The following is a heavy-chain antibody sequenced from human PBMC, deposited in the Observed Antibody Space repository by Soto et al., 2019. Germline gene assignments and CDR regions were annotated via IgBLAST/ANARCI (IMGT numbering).Heavy chain of an antibody. J-gene: IGHJ4*02. V-gene: IGHV2-5*02. Sequence: SGPTLVNPTQTLTLTCSCSGFSLSTRGVGVGWIRQPPGKALEWLAFIYWDDDKRYSPSLKSRLTLTKDTSKNQVVLKMTNMGPVDTASYDCAYRRSGWIPCWGQGTPVTVSS. D-gene: IGHD6-19*01. CDR2: IYWDDDK. CDR3: AYRRSGWIPC. CDR1: GFSLSTRGVG.